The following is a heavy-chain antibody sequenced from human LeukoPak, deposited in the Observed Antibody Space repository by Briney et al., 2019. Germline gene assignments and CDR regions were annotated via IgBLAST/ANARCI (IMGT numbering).Heavy chain of an antibody. CDR1: GFTFHNDA. J-gene: IGHJ6*02. V-gene: IGHV3-64*01. CDR3: ARGASSSGDYYYYGMDV. CDR2: ISSNGGST. D-gene: IGHD6-6*01. Sequence: GGSLRLSCAASGFTFHNDAMHWVRQAPGKGLEYVSCISSNGGSTYYANSVKGRFTISRDNSKNTMYLQMGSLRAEDMAVYYCARGASSSGDYYYYGMDVWGQGTTVTVSS.